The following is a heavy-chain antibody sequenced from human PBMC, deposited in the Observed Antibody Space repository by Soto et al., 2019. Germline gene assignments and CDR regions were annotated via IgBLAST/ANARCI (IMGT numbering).Heavy chain of an antibody. V-gene: IGHV3-30*18. Sequence: GGSLRLSCAASGFTFSSYGMHWVRQAPGKGLEWVAVISYDGSNKYYADSVKGRFTISRDNSKNTLYLQMNSLRAEDTAVYYCAKGYRIYSGYDLGFDYWGQGTLVTVS. CDR1: GFTFSSYG. J-gene: IGHJ4*02. CDR2: ISYDGSNK. D-gene: IGHD5-12*01. CDR3: AKGYRIYSGYDLGFDY.